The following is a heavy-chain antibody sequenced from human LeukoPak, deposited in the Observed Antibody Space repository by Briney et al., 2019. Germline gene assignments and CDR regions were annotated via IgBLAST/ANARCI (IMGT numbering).Heavy chain of an antibody. V-gene: IGHV1-46*01. CDR3: ATGPRNHAGY. Sequence: ASVNVSCKASGYTFTSYYMHWVRQAPGQGLEWMGIINPSGGSTSYAQKFQGRVTMTEDTSTDTAYMELSSLRSEDTAVYYCATGPRNHAGYWGQGTLVTVSS. CDR1: GYTFTSYY. D-gene: IGHD1-14*01. J-gene: IGHJ4*02. CDR2: INPSGGST.